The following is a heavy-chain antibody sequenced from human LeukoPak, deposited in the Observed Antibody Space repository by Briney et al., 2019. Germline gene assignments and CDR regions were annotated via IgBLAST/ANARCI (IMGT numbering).Heavy chain of an antibody. CDR2: ISSSSSNI. CDR1: GFTFSSYS. J-gene: IGHJ4*02. CDR3: ARCTTGRTFGSLREIKRSLEIDY. V-gene: IGHV3-21*01. D-gene: IGHD1-1*01. Sequence: GGSLRLSCAASGFTFSSYSMNWVRQAPGKGLEWVSSISSSSSNIYYADSVKGRFTISRDNAKNSLYLQMNSLRVEDTAVYYCARCTTGRTFGSLREIKRSLEIDYWGQGTLVTVSS.